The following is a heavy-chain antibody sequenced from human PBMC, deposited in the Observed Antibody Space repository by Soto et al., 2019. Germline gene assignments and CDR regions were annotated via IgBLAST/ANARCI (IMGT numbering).Heavy chain of an antibody. CDR2: ISGSGDST. CDR1: GFTFSTYD. Sequence: GGSLRLSCAASGFTFSTYDMTWVRQAPGKGLEWVSGISGSGDSTFYADSVKGRFTISRDNSKSTPDLQMNSLRAEDTAVYYCAKVLPAAGSDYWGQGSLVTVSS. CDR3: AKVLPAAGSDY. J-gene: IGHJ4*02. V-gene: IGHV3-23*01. D-gene: IGHD6-13*01.